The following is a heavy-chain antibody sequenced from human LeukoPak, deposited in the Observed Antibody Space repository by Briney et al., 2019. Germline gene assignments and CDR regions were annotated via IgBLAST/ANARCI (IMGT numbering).Heavy chain of an antibody. CDR1: GFTFSSYA. J-gene: IGHJ4*02. Sequence: PGGSLRLSCAASGFTFSSYAMSWVRQAPGKGLEWVSAISGSGGSTYYADSVKGRFTISGNNSKNTLYLQMNSLRAEDTAVYYCANFRYNWNDGGLWGQGTLVTVSS. CDR3: ANFRYNWNDGGL. D-gene: IGHD1-20*01. CDR2: ISGSGGST. V-gene: IGHV3-23*01.